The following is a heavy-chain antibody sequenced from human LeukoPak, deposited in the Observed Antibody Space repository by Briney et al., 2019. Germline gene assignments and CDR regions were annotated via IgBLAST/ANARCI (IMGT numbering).Heavy chain of an antibody. CDR2: IYSGGST. J-gene: IGHJ4*02. Sequence: GGSLRLSCAASGFTVSSNYMSWVRQAPGKGLEWVSVIYSGGSTYYADSVKGRFTISRDNSKNTLYLQMNSLRAEDTAVYYCARDPVDTAMVHHRGSWGQGTLVTVSS. CDR3: ARDPVDTAMVHHRGS. D-gene: IGHD5-18*01. CDR1: GFTVSSNY. V-gene: IGHV3-66*01.